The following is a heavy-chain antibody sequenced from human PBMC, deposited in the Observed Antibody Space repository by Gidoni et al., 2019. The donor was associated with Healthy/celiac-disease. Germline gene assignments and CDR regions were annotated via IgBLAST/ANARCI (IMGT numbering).Heavy chain of an antibody. V-gene: IGHV3-30-3*01. J-gene: IGHJ4*02. CDR2: ISYDGSNK. CDR3: AREPRATGRIKRSWRFDY. D-gene: IGHD3-10*01. Sequence: QVQLVESGGGVVQPGRSLRLSCAASGFTFSRYAMHWVRQAPGKGLEWVAVISYDGSNKYYADSVKGRFTISRDNSKNTLYLQMNSLRAEDTAVYYCAREPRATGRIKRSWRFDYWGQGTLVTVSS. CDR1: GFTFSRYA.